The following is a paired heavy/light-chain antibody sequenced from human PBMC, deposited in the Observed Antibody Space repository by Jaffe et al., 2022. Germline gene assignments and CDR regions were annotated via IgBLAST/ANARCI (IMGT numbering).Light chain of an antibody. J-gene: IGLJ2*01. CDR1: SSNIGNNY. Sequence: QSVLTQPPSVSAAPGQKVTISCSGSSSNIGNNYVSWYQQLPGTAPKLLIYENNKRPSGIPDRFSGSKSGTSATLGITGLQTGDEADYYCGTWDSSLSAGGVFGGGTKLTVL. CDR2: ENN. V-gene: IGLV1-51*02. CDR3: GTWDSSLSAGGV.
Heavy chain of an antibody. Sequence: QVQLQESGPGLVKPSETLSLTCAVSGYSISSGYYWGWIRQPPGKGLEWIGSIYHSGSTYYNPSLKSRVTISVDTSKNQFSLKLSSVTAADTAVYYCARDRYCSGGSCYLGAFDIWGQGTMVTVSS. CDR2: IYHSGST. CDR3: ARDRYCSGGSCYLGAFDI. V-gene: IGHV4-38-2*02. J-gene: IGHJ3*02. D-gene: IGHD2-15*01. CDR1: GYSISSGYY.